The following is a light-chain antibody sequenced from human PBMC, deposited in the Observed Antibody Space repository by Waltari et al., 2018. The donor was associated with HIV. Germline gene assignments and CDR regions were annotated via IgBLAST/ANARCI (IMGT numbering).Light chain of an antibody. Sequence: SYVLTQPPSVSVAPGQTARITCGGNNIGSKSVHWYQQKPGQAPVLVVHDDSDPRSGIPERFSGSNSGNAATLTISRVEAGAEADYYCQVWANTTDHSYVFGTGTKVTVL. CDR1: NIGSKS. CDR3: QVWANTTDHSYV. V-gene: IGLV3-21*02. J-gene: IGLJ1*01. CDR2: DDS.